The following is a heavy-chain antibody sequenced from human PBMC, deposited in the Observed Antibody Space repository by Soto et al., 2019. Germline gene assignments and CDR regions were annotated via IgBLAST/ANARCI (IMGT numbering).Heavy chain of an antibody. CDR2: MYYSGNA. V-gene: IGHV4-59*01. CDR1: GGYISSYY. Sequence: PSEXLSLTCTVSGGYISSYYWSWIRQSPGKGLEWIGYMYYSGNANYNPSLRSRITISVDTSKNQFSLNLNSVTAADTAVYYCAREYPVHSAYFDYWGQGILVTVSS. J-gene: IGHJ4*02. D-gene: IGHD1-26*01. CDR3: AREYPVHSAYFDY.